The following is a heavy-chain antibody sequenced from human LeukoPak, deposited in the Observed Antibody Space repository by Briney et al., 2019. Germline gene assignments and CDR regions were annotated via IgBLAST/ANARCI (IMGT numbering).Heavy chain of an antibody. D-gene: IGHD3-10*01. CDR2: INPKSGGT. J-gene: IGHJ4*02. CDR3: ARDPGRGPNFDY. V-gene: IGHV1-2*02. CDR1: GYSFTGHY. Sequence: ASVKVSCKTSGYSFTGHYMHWVRQAPGQGLEWMGWINPKSGGTNYAQKFQGRVTMARDTSISTAYMDMSSLRSDDTAVYYCARDPGRGPNFDYWGQGTLVTVSS.